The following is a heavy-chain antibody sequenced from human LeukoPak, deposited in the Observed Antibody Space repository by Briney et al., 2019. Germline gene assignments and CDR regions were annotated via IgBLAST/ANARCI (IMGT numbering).Heavy chain of an antibody. CDR3: ARDNIGSSGWAGLGY. J-gene: IGHJ4*02. CDR1: GYTFTSHC. CDR2: IHPSDGVT. Sequence: ASVKVSCKASGYTFTSHCIHWVRQAPGQGLEWMGRIHPSDGVTTYAQNFQGRVTVTRDTSTSTVYMELSSLRSEDTAVYYCARDNIGSSGWAGLGYWGQGTLVTVSS. V-gene: IGHV1-46*01. D-gene: IGHD6-19*01.